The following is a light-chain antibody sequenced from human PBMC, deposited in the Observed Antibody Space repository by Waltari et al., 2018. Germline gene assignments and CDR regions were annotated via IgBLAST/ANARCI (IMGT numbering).Light chain of an antibody. CDR1: QSISGW. J-gene: IGKJ1*01. Sequence: DIQMTQYPSTPSASVGDRVTIACRASQSISGWLAWYQQKPGKAPKLLIYDASNLESGVPSRFIGSGSGTEFTLTISSLQPDDFATYYCQQYSGLWTFGQGTKVEIK. CDR3: QQYSGLWT. CDR2: DAS. V-gene: IGKV1-5*01.